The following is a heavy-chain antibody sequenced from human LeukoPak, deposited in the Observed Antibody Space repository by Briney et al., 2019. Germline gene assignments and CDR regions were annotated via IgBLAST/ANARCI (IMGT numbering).Heavy chain of an antibody. Sequence: PGGSLRLSCAASGFTFSNAWMSWVRQAPGKGLEWVGRIKSKTDGGTTDYAAPVKGRFTISRDDSKNTLYLQMNSLKTEGTAVYYCTSDMTTEVYYYYYGMDVWGQGTTVTVSS. V-gene: IGHV3-15*01. J-gene: IGHJ6*02. CDR3: TSDMTTEVYYYYYGMDV. D-gene: IGHD4-23*01. CDR2: IKSKTDGGTT. CDR1: GFTFSNAW.